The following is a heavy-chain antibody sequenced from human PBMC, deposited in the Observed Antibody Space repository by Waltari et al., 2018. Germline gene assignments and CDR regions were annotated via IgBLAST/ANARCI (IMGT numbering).Heavy chain of an antibody. J-gene: IGHJ4*02. V-gene: IGHV4-39*07. Sequence: QLQLQESGPGLVKPSETLSLTCTVSGGSISSSSYYLGWIRQPPGKGLAWIGSIYYSGSTYYNPSLKSRVTISVDTSKNQFSLKLSSVTAADTAVYYCARVYPAAMGWYFDYWGQGTLVTVSS. CDR3: ARVYPAAMGWYFDY. D-gene: IGHD2-2*01. CDR2: IYYSGST. CDR1: GGSISSSSYY.